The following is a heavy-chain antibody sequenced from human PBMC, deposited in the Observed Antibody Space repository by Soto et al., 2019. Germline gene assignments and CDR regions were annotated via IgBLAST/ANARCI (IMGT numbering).Heavy chain of an antibody. D-gene: IGHD3-22*01. Sequence: SVKVSCKASGGTFSSYAISWVRQAPGQGLEWMGGIIPIFGTANYAQKFQGRVTITADESTSTAYMELSSLRSEDTDVYYCARDSGDYYDSSGYYYPFDYWGQGTLVTVSS. CDR2: IIPIFGTA. J-gene: IGHJ4*02. CDR3: ARDSGDYYDSSGYYYPFDY. CDR1: GGTFSSYA. V-gene: IGHV1-69*13.